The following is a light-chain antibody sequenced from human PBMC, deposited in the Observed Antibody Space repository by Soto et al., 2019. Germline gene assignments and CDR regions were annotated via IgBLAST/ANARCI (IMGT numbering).Light chain of an antibody. V-gene: IGLV7-46*01. Sequence: QAVLTQEPSLTVSPGGTVTLTCGSSTGAVTSGHWPHWFQQKPGQAPRTLIYATSNTHSWTPARFSGSLLGGKAALTLSGAKPEDEADYYCLVIFTGVGEVFGTGTKLTVL. CDR1: TGAVTSGHW. CDR2: ATS. J-gene: IGLJ1*01. CDR3: LVIFTGVGEV.